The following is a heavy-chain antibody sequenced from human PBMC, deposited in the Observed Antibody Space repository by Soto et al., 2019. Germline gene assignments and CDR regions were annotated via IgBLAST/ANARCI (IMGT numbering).Heavy chain of an antibody. CDR3: AREEVACILLVNWFDP. CDR2: TYYRSRWYN. Sequence: SQTLSLTCAISGDSVSSNSAAWNWIRQSPSRGLEWLGRTYYRSRWYNDYAVSVKSRITINPDTSKNQFSLQLNSVTPEDTAVYYCAREEVACILLVNWFDPWGQGTLVTVSS. J-gene: IGHJ5*02. V-gene: IGHV6-1*01. D-gene: IGHD6-19*01. CDR1: GDSVSSNSAA.